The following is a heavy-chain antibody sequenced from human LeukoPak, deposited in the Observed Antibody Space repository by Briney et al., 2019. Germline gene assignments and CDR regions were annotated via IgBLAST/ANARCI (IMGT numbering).Heavy chain of an antibody. V-gene: IGHV3-13*01. J-gene: IGHJ2*01. Sequence: GGSLRLSCAASGFTFSSYDMHWVRQATGKGLEWVSAINTAGDTYYPGSVKGRFTISRENAKNSLYLQMNSLRAGDTAVYYCARAPYSSGWLGWYFDLWGRGTLVTVSS. D-gene: IGHD6-19*01. CDR2: INTAGDT. CDR1: GFTFSSYD. CDR3: ARAPYSSGWLGWYFDL.